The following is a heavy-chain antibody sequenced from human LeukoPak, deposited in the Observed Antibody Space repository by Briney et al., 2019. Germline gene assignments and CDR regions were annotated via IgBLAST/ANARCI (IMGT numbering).Heavy chain of an antibody. CDR1: GFTVSSNY. CDR3: TTDGLYSIDN. D-gene: IGHD2-15*01. CDR2: IYSGGST. V-gene: IGHV3-53*01. J-gene: IGHJ4*02. Sequence: PGGSLRLSCAAPGFTVSSNYMSWVRQAPGKGLEWVSVIYSGGSTYYADSVKGRFSISRDNSKNTLDLQMNSLRAEDTAVYYCTTDGLYSIDNWGQGTLVTVS.